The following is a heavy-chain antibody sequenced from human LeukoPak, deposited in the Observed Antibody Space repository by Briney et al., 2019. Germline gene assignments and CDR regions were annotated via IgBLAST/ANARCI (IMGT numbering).Heavy chain of an antibody. CDR1: GYTFTSYD. Sequence: ASVKVSCKASGYTFTSYDINWVRQATGQGLEWMGWMNPNSGNTGYAQKFQGRVTMTRNTSISTAYMELSSLRSEDTAVYYCARGRKEPMTTVTTVYYYYMDVWGKGTTVTVSS. V-gene: IGHV1-8*01. CDR3: ARGRKEPMTTVTTVYYYYMDV. J-gene: IGHJ6*03. CDR2: MNPNSGNT. D-gene: IGHD4-11*01.